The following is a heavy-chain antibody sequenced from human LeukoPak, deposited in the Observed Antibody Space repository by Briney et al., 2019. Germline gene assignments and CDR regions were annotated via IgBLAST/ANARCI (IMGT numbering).Heavy chain of an antibody. J-gene: IGHJ3*02. Sequence: PGGSLRLSCAASGFPFSSYWMSWVRQAPGKGLEWVANIKQDGSEKYYVDSVKGRFTISRDNAKNSLYLQMNSLRAEDTAVYYCARESSGGAFDIWGQGTMVTVSS. CDR2: IKQDGSEK. D-gene: IGHD6-6*01. V-gene: IGHV3-7*01. CDR3: ARESSGGAFDI. CDR1: GFPFSSYW.